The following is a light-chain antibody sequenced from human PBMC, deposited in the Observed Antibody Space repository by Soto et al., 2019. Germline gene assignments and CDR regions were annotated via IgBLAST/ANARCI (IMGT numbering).Light chain of an antibody. J-gene: IGKJ2*02. CDR2: GAS. V-gene: IGKV3-15*01. Sequence: EIVMTQSPATLSVSPGERATLSCRASQSVSSNFAWYQQKPGQAPRLLIYGASTRATGIPARCSASGSGTEFSLTISSLQSEDFAVYYCQQYNNWPPGTFGQGTKLEIK. CDR1: QSVSSN. CDR3: QQYNNWPPGT.